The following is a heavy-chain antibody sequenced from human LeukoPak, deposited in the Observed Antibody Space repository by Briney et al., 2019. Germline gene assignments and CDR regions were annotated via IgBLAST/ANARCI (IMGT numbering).Heavy chain of an antibody. CDR1: GFSFSSYA. Sequence: QPGGSLRLSCAASGFSFSSYAMSWVRQAPGKGLEWVSALSGTGRSTYYADSVRGRFTISRDNSKNTLFLQVNSLRAEDTAVYYCAKGGDSSSWLFDFWGQGTLVTVSS. CDR3: AKGGDSSSWLFDF. D-gene: IGHD6-13*01. J-gene: IGHJ4*02. V-gene: IGHV3-23*01. CDR2: LSGTGRST.